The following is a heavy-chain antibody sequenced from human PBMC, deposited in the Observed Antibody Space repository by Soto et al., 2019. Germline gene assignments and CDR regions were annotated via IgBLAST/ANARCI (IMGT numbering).Heavy chain of an antibody. CDR2: IVVGSGNT. D-gene: IGHD3-22*01. CDR3: AADEIVVPPNDALDI. Sequence: SVKVSCKASGFTFTSSAVQWVRQARGQRLEWIGWIVVGSGNTNYAQKFQERVTITRDMSTSTAYMELSSLRSEDTAVYYCAADEIVVPPNDALDIWGQGTMVTVSS. V-gene: IGHV1-58*01. J-gene: IGHJ3*02. CDR1: GFTFTSSA.